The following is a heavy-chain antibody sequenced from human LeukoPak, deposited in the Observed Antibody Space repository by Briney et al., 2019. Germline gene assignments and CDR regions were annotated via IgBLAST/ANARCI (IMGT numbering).Heavy chain of an antibody. V-gene: IGHV3-53*01. Sequence: GGSRRHSCAASGFTVITNDMTWVRQAPGKGLEWVSVLYSDGNTKYADSVQGRFTISRDNSKNTLYLEMNSLSPDDTAVYYCARGVEPLAANTLAYWGHVTTVTVSS. J-gene: IGHJ6*01. CDR3: ARGVEPLAANTLAY. CDR1: GFTVITND. D-gene: IGHD1-14*01. CDR2: LYSDGNT.